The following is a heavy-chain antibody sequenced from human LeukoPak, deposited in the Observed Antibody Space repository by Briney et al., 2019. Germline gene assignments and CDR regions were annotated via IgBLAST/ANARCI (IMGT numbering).Heavy chain of an antibody. CDR1: GGSFSGYY. CDR2: INDSEST. Sequence: SETLSLTCAVYGGSFSGYYWSWIRQFPGKGLEWIGEINDSESTYYNPSLKSRVTMSVDRSKNQFSLKLSSVTAADTAIYYCARETAAAGSFIAINDYWGQGTLVTVSS. CDR3: ARETAAAGSFIAINDY. D-gene: IGHD6-13*01. J-gene: IGHJ4*02. V-gene: IGHV4-34*01.